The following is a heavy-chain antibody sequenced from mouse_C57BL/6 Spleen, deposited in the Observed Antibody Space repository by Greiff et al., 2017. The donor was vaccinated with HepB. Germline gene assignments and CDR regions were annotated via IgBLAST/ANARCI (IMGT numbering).Heavy chain of an antibody. CDR2: ISYDGSN. V-gene: IGHV3-6*01. J-gene: IGHJ2*01. D-gene: IGHD2-4*01. CDR1: GYSITSGYY. CDR3: ASWGDYDGREYYFDY. Sequence: EVKLVESGPGLVKPSQSLSLTCSVTGYSITSGYYWNWIRQFPGNKLEWMGYISYDGSNNYNPSLKNRISITRDTSKNQFFLKLNSVTTEDTATYYCASWGDYDGREYYFDYWGQGTTLTVSS.